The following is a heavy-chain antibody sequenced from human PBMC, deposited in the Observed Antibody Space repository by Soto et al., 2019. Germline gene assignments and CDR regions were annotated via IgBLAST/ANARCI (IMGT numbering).Heavy chain of an antibody. Sequence: SETLSLTCTVSGGSISSYYWSWIRQPPGKGLEWIGYIYYSGSTNYNPSLKSRVTISVDTSKNQFSLKLSSVTAADTAVYYCARVRGYYDSSGYYLYAFEIWGQGTMVTVSS. CDR2: IYYSGST. CDR3: ARVRGYYDSSGYYLYAFEI. CDR1: GGSISSYY. J-gene: IGHJ3*02. D-gene: IGHD3-22*01. V-gene: IGHV4-59*01.